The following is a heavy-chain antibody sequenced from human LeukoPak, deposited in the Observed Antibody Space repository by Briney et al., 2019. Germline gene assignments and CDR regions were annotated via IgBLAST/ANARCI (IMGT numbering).Heavy chain of an antibody. CDR3: ARQSISGSSLSYFDY. CDR1: GGSISSYY. J-gene: IGHJ4*02. D-gene: IGHD3-22*01. Sequence: SETLSLTCTVSGGSISSYYWSWIRQPPGKGLEWIGNIYDSGSTNYNPSLKSRAAISVDTSKNQCSLKLSSVTAADTAVYYCARQSISGSSLSYFDYWGQGTLVNVSS. V-gene: IGHV4-59*01. CDR2: IYDSGST.